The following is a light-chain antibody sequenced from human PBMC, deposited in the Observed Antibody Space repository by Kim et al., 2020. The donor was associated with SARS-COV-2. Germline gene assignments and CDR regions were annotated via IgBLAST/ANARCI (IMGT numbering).Light chain of an antibody. V-gene: IGKV3-20*01. Sequence: PGERASLSCRASQSVTSTYLAWYQQKPGQAPRLLIYGASSRATGIPDRFSGSGSGTDFTLTISRLEPEDFAVYYCQQYGSSPPWTFGQGTKVDIK. CDR3: QQYGSSPPWT. J-gene: IGKJ1*01. CDR2: GAS. CDR1: QSVTSTY.